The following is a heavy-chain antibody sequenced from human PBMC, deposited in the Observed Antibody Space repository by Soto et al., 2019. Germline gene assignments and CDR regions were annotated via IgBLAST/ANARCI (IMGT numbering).Heavy chain of an antibody. CDR2: ISSSGSTI. CDR3: ARVLFAVVAARFDY. Sequence: PGGSLRLSCAASGFTFSDYYMSWIRQAPGKGLEWVSYISSSGSTIYYADSVKGRFTISRDNAKNSLYLQMNSLRAEDTAVYYCARVLFAVVAARFDYWGQGTLVTVSS. CDR1: GFTFSDYY. D-gene: IGHD2-15*01. J-gene: IGHJ4*02. V-gene: IGHV3-11*01.